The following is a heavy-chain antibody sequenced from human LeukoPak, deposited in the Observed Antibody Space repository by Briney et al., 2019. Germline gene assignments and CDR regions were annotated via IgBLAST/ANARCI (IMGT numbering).Heavy chain of an antibody. J-gene: IGHJ4*02. Sequence: GGSLRLSCAVSGITLSNYGMSWVRQAPGKGLEWVAGISGSGGGTNYADSVKGRFTISRDNSRNTLFLQMNRLRAEDTAVYFCAKRGVVIRVILVGFHKEAYYFDSWGRGALVTVSS. CDR1: GITLSNYG. D-gene: IGHD3-22*01. CDR3: AKRGVVIRVILVGFHKEAYYFDS. V-gene: IGHV3-23*01. CDR2: ISGSGGGT.